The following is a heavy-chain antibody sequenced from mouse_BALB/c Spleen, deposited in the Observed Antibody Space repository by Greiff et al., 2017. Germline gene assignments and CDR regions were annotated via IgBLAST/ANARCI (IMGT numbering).Heavy chain of an antibody. J-gene: IGHJ4*01. Sequence: EVKVVESGGGLVQPGGSRKLSCAASGFTFSDYGMAWVRQAPGKGPEWVAFISNLAYSIYYADTVTGRFTISRENAKNTLYLEMSSLRSEDTAMYYCARDLYGNYEDYAMDYWGQGTSVTVSS. D-gene: IGHD2-10*02. CDR3: ARDLYGNYEDYAMDY. V-gene: IGHV5-15*02. CDR1: GFTFSDYG. CDR2: ISNLAYSI.